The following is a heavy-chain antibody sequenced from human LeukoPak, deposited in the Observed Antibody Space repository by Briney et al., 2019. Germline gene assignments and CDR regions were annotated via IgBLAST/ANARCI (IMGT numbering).Heavy chain of an antibody. J-gene: IGHJ4*02. CDR1: GYSFTSYW. CDR2: IYPGDSDT. Sequence: GESPKISCKGSGYSFTSYWIGWVRQMPGKGLEWMGIIYPGDSDTRYSPSFQGQGTISADKSISTAYLQWSSLKASDTAMYYCARAYRSHNSDYYNFDYWGQGTLVTVSS. D-gene: IGHD2-21*02. CDR3: ARAYRSHNSDYYNFDY. V-gene: IGHV5-51*01.